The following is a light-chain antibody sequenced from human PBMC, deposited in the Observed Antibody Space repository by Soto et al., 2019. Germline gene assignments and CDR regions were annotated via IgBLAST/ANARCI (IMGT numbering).Light chain of an antibody. Sequence: AIQMMQSPSSLSASVEDRVSITCRASQGIRSELGWYQQKPGKAPNLLIYTASTLQSGVPSRFSGSGSGTDFTLTISSLQAEDFATYYCIQDYNYPLTFGGGTKVDIK. CDR2: TAS. V-gene: IGKV1-6*01. CDR3: IQDYNYPLT. CDR1: QGIRSE. J-gene: IGKJ4*01.